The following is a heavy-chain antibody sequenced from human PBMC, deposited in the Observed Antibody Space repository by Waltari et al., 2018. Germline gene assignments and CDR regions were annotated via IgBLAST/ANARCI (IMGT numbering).Heavy chain of an antibody. CDR1: GGPLSSSPYY. Sequence: QLQLQESGPGLLKPSETLSLTCTVSGGPLSSSPYYWGWIRQPPGKGLEWIGSISYSGSTYYTPSFKSRITISVDTSKNQFSLKLSSVIAADTAVYYCVRLCLGCPFDYWGQGTLVTVSS. CDR3: VRLCLGCPFDY. D-gene: IGHD6-19*01. J-gene: IGHJ4*02. V-gene: IGHV4-39*01. CDR2: ISYSGST.